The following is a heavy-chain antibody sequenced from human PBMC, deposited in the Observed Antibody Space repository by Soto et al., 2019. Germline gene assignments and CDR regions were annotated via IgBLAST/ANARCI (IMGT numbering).Heavy chain of an antibody. D-gene: IGHD2-21*01. J-gene: IGHJ3*02. Sequence: EVQLVESGGGLVQPGRSLRLSCAASGFTFDDYAMHWVRQAPGKGLEWVSGTSWNSGSIGYADSVKGRFTISRDNAKNSLYLQMNSLRAEDTALYYCAKELPVVIAITSLDAFDIWGQGTMVTVSS. CDR3: AKELPVVIAITSLDAFDI. CDR2: TSWNSGSI. V-gene: IGHV3-9*01. CDR1: GFTFDDYA.